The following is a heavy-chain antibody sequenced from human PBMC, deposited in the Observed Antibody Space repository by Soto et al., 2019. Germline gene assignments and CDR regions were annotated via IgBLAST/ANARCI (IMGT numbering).Heavy chain of an antibody. CDR2: IIPIFDTA. J-gene: IGHJ6*02. CDR1: GGTFSSYA. V-gene: IGHV1-69*12. CDR3: ARHDGISTSCYYYYYYSMDV. Sequence: QVQLVQSGAEVKKPGSSVKVSCKTSGGTFSSYAISWVRQAPGQGLEWMGGIIPIFDTANYAQKFQGRVTITADESTSTAYMELSSLRSQDTAVYYCARHDGISTSCYYYYYYSMDVCGQGTTVTVSS. D-gene: IGHD2-2*01.